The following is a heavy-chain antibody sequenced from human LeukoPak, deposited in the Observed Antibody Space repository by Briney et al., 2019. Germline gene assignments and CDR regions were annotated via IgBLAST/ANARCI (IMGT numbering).Heavy chain of an antibody. CDR1: IGSISSSKW. CDR3: ARQKWEQQGRDYYFNGLDV. V-gene: IGHV4-4*02. CDR2: IYLYGTT. J-gene: IGHJ6*02. D-gene: IGHD1/OR15-1a*01. Sequence: SETLSLTCSVSIGSISSSKWWSWVRQSPVKGLEWIGEIYLYGTTNYNPSFTSRVTMSVDRSRNQFSLKLTSVTAADTAVYYCARQKWEQQGRDYYFNGLDVWGPGTTVIVSS.